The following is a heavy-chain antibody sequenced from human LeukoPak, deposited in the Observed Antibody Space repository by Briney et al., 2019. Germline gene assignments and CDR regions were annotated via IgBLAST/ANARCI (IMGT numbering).Heavy chain of an antibody. J-gene: IGHJ6*03. CDR2: IYPGDSDT. D-gene: IGHD1-7*01. CDR3: AGFDHQSRPPYNWNYEQVNYYHMDV. V-gene: IGHV5-51*01. Sequence: GESLKISCKGSGYSFTSYWIGWVRQMPGKGLEWMGIIYPGDSDTRYSPSFQGQVTISADKSISTAYLQWSSLKASDTAMYYCAGFDHQSRPPYNWNYEQVNYYHMDVWGKGTTVTVSS. CDR1: GYSFTSYW.